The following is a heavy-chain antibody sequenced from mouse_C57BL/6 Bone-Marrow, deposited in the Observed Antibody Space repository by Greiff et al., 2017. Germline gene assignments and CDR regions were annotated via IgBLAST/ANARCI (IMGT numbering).Heavy chain of an antibody. CDR3: ARGGLRPFDY. V-gene: IGHV1-42*01. CDR1: GYSFTGYY. CDR2: INPSTGGT. D-gene: IGHD3-2*02. Sequence: VQLQQSGPELVKPGASVKISCKASGYSFTGYYMNWVKQSPEKSLEWFGEINPSTGGTTYNQKFKAKATLTVDKSTSTAYMQLKSLTSEDSAVYYCARGGLRPFDYWDQGTTLTVSA. J-gene: IGHJ2*01.